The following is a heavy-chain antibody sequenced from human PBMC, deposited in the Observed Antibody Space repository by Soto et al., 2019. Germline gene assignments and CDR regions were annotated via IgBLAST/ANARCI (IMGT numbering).Heavy chain of an antibody. J-gene: IGHJ4*02. CDR3: ARGGYSEGGAVDY. Sequence: PGGSLRLSCEASGFTFSSYGMHWVRQAPGKGLEWVAGTWYDGSNKYYGASVTGRFTITRDNSKNMLYLQMNNLRAEDTASDYCARGGYSEGGAVDYWGQGTLVPVSS. V-gene: IGHV3-33*01. D-gene: IGHD5-12*01. CDR1: GFTFSSYG. CDR2: TWYDGSNK.